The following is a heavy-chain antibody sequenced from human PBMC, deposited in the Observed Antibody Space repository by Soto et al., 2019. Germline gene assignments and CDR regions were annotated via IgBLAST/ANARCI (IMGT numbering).Heavy chain of an antibody. J-gene: IGHJ4*02. CDR2: ISYDGSNK. D-gene: IGHD3-16*01. CDR1: GFTFSSYA. Sequence: GGSLRLSCAASGFTFSSYAMHWVRQAPGKGLEWVAVISYDGSNKYYADSVKGRFTISRDNSKNTLYLQMNSLRAEDTAVYYCARDWRSYLDYWGQGTLVTVSS. V-gene: IGHV3-30-3*01. CDR3: ARDWRSYLDY.